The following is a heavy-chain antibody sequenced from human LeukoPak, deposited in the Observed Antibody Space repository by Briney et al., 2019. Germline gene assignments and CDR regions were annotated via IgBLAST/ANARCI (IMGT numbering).Heavy chain of an antibody. Sequence: GGSLRLSCAASGFTFSDHYMDWVRQAPGKGLEWVGRTRNKANSYTTEYAASVKGRFTISRDDSKNSLYLQMNSLKTEDTAVYYCARGAYGAMESFDYWGQGTLVTVSS. D-gene: IGHD5-18*01. J-gene: IGHJ4*02. CDR1: GFTFSDHY. CDR2: TRNKANSYTT. CDR3: ARGAYGAMESFDY. V-gene: IGHV3-72*01.